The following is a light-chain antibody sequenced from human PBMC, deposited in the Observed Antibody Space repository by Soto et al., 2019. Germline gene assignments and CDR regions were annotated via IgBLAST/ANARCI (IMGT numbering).Light chain of an antibody. V-gene: IGKV1-39*01. CDR2: SAF. Sequence: DIQMTQSPSSLSAPIGDRVTITCLVIQNISNFLNWYQQKPGEAPRFLVYSAFRRECGVPSRFSASGSGTDFTLSISSLQAEDLSAYYCQQGSTTPITFGLGTRLEIK. CDR3: QQGSTTPIT. J-gene: IGKJ5*01. CDR1: QNISNF.